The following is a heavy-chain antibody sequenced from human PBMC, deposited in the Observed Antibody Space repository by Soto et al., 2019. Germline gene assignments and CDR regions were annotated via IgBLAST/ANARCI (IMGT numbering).Heavy chain of an antibody. CDR3: AKDVPYCSSTSCYYYFDY. J-gene: IGHJ4*02. CDR1: GFTFSSYA. CDR2: ISGSGGST. V-gene: IGHV3-23*01. D-gene: IGHD2-2*01. Sequence: SLRLSCAASGFTFSSYAMSWVRQAPGKGLEWVSAISGSGGSTYYADSVKGRFTISRDNSKNTLYLQMNSLRAEDTAVYYCAKDVPYCSSTSCYYYFDYWGQGTLVTVSS.